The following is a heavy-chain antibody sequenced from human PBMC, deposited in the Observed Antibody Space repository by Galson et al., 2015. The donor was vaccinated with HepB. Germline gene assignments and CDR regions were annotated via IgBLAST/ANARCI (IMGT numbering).Heavy chain of an antibody. CDR2: IKSKTDGGTT. J-gene: IGHJ5*02. Sequence: SLRLSCAASGFTFSSYAMHWVRQAPGKGLEWVGRIKSKTDGGTTDYAAPVKGRFTISRDDSKNTLYLQMNSLKTEDTAVYYCTTDGEGYDFWSGYYNNWFDPWGQGTLVTVSS. V-gene: IGHV3-15*01. CDR1: GFTFSSYA. D-gene: IGHD3-3*01. CDR3: TTDGEGYDFWSGYYNNWFDP.